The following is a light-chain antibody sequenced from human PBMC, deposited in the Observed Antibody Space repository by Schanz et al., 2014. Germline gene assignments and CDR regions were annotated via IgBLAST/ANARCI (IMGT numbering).Light chain of an antibody. Sequence: DIVMTQSPDSLAVSLGERATINCRSSQSVLYSSHNKNYLAWYQQKPGQPPKLLIYWASTRESGVPDRFSGSGSGTDFTLTISSLQAEDVAVYYCQQYLSRPPTFGGGTRVEIK. V-gene: IGKV4-1*01. CDR3: QQYLSRPPT. CDR1: QSVLYSSHNKNY. J-gene: IGKJ4*01. CDR2: WAS.